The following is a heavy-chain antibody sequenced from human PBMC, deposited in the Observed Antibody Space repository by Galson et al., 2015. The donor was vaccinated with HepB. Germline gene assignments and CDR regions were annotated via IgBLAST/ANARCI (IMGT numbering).Heavy chain of an antibody. V-gene: IGHV3-49*03. CDR2: IRSKTYGETA. J-gene: IGHJ4*02. CDR1: GFTFRDYG. CDR3: TRDLCSDGDCYFDY. Sequence: SLRLSCAGSGFTFRDYGMNWIRQAPGRGLEWIGFIRSKTYGETAEYAASVKGRFSISRDDSKSIAYLQMNALTTEDTAVYYCTRDLCSDGDCYFDYWGQGTLVTVPS. D-gene: IGHD2-15*01.